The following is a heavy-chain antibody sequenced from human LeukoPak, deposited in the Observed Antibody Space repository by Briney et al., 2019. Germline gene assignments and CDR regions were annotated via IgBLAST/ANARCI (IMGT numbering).Heavy chain of an antibody. J-gene: IGHJ4*02. CDR2: LRGAGEST. V-gene: IGHV3-23*01. CDR1: GFTFSIYS. D-gene: IGHD3-9*01. CDR3: AKVLSLRHFDWVLDIDH. Sequence: PGGSLRLSCAASGFTFSIYSMSWVRQAPGKGLEWVSPLRGAGESTYYADSVKGRFTISRDNAKNTLYLQMSSLRAEDTAVCYCAKVLSLRHFDWVLDIDHWGQRNLVTVSS.